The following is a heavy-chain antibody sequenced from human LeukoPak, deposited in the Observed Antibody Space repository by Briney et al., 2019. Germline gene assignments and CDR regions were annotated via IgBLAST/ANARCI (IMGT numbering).Heavy chain of an antibody. CDR1: GYTFTGYY. J-gene: IGHJ4*02. Sequence: GASVKVSCKASGYTFTGYYMHWVRQAPGQGLEWMGIINPSGGSTSYAQKFQGRVTMTRDTSTSTAYMELRSLRSDDTAVYYCARDLHDIVATLTSSLDYWGQGTLVTVSS. D-gene: IGHD5-12*01. CDR3: ARDLHDIVATLTSSLDY. CDR2: INPSGGST. V-gene: IGHV1-46*01.